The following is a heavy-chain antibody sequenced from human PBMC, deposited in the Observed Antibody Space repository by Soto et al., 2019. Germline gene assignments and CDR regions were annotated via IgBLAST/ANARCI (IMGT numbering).Heavy chain of an antibody. V-gene: IGHV5-51*01. CDR2: IYPGDSDT. CDR1: GYSFTSYW. Sequence: GESLKLSCKGSGYSFTSYWIGWVRQMPGKGLEWMGIIYPGDSDTRYSPSFQGQVTISADKSISTAYLQWSSLKASDTAMYYCARRVRVTERGYYYGMDVWGQGTTVTVSS. CDR3: ARRVRVTERGYYYGMDV. J-gene: IGHJ6*02. D-gene: IGHD1-1*01.